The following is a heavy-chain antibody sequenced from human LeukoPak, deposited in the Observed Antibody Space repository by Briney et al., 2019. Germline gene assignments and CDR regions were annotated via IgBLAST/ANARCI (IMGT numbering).Heavy chain of an antibody. CDR1: GFTFSSYG. V-gene: IGHV3-30*18. CDR3: AKVYSSGWESDY. Sequence: GGSLRLSCAASGFTFSSYGMHWVRQAPGKGLEWVAVISYDGSNKYYADSEKGRFTISRDNSKNTLYLQMNSLRAEDTAVYYCAKVYSSGWESDYWGQGTLVTVSS. CDR2: ISYDGSNK. D-gene: IGHD6-19*01. J-gene: IGHJ4*02.